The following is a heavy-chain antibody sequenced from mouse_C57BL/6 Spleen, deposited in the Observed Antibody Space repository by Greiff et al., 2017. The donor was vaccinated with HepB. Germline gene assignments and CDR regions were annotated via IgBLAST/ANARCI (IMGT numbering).Heavy chain of an antibody. J-gene: IGHJ2*01. CDR2: IDPSDSYT. V-gene: IGHV1-50*01. CDR3: ARGRVYYDHFDY. CDR1: GYTFTSYW. Sequence: QVQLQQPGAELVKPGASVKLSCKASGYTFTSYWMQWVKQRPGQGLEWIGEIDPSDSYTNYNQKFKGKATLTVDTSSSTAYMQLSSLTSEDSAVYYCARGRVYYDHFDYWGQGTTLTVSS. D-gene: IGHD2-4*01.